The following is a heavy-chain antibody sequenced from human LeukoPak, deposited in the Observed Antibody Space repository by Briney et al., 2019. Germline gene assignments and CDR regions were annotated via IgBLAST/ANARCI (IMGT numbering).Heavy chain of an antibody. CDR2: ISGSGGST. CDR1: GFTFSSYA. J-gene: IGHJ4*02. Sequence: GGSLRLPCAASGFTFSSYAMSWVRQAPGKGLEWDSAISGSGGSTYYADSVKGRFTISRDNSKNTLYLQMNSLRAEDTAVYYCARDPDQDIALYYFDYWGQGTLVTVSS. D-gene: IGHD2-15*01. CDR3: ARDPDQDIALYYFDY. V-gene: IGHV3-23*01.